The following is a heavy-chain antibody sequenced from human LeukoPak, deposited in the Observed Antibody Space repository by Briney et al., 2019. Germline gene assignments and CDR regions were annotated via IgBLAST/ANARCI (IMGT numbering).Heavy chain of an antibody. J-gene: IGHJ4*02. V-gene: IGHV4-39*01. CDR2: IYYRGST. CDR3: ARHDYGDYGGVY. CDR1: GGSISSSSYY. D-gene: IGHD4-17*01. Sequence: PSETLSLTCTVSGGSISSSSYYWGWIRQPPGKGLEWIGSIYYRGSTYYNPSLKSRVTISVDTSKNQLSLKLSSVTAADTAVYYCARHDYGDYGGVYWGQGTLVTVSS.